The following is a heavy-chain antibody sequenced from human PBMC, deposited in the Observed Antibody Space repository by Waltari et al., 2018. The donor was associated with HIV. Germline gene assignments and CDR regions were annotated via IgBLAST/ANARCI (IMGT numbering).Heavy chain of an antibody. D-gene: IGHD1-26*01. CDR2: ISSSISYI. J-gene: IGHJ4*02. Sequence: EVQLVESGGGLVKPGGSLRLSCAASGFTFSSYSMNWVRQAPGKGLEWVSSISSSISYIYYADSVKGRFTNSRDNAKNSLYLQMNSLRAEDTAVYYCATVGAPSYFDYWGQGTLVTVSS. CDR3: ATVGAPSYFDY. V-gene: IGHV3-21*01. CDR1: GFTFSSYS.